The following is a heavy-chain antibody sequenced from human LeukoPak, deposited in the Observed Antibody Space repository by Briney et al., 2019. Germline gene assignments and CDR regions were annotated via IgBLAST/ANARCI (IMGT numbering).Heavy chain of an antibody. Sequence: SETLSLTCAVYGGSFSGYYWTWIRQTPEKGLEWIGEMNPSGSTNYNPFLKSRVTISVDTSKNQFSLELSSVTAADTAVYYCARGRQDVTMMVVVMTAVSYYLDVWGKGTTVTVS. J-gene: IGHJ6*03. CDR3: ARGRQDVTMMVVVMTAVSYYLDV. CDR1: GGSFSGYY. V-gene: IGHV4-34*01. CDR2: MNPSGST. D-gene: IGHD3-22*01.